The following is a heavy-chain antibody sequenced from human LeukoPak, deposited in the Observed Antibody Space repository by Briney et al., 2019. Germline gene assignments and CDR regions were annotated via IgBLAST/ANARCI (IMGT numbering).Heavy chain of an antibody. J-gene: IGHJ4*02. Sequence: PGGSLRLSCAASGFTFSSYSMNWVRQAPGKGLEGVSYISSSSSTIYYADSVKGRFTISRDNAKNSLYLQMNSLRAEDTAVYYCARDPRYCSSTSCQPDYWGQGTLVTVSS. CDR2: ISSSSSTI. V-gene: IGHV3-48*01. CDR1: GFTFSSYS. D-gene: IGHD2-2*01. CDR3: ARDPRYCSSTSCQPDY.